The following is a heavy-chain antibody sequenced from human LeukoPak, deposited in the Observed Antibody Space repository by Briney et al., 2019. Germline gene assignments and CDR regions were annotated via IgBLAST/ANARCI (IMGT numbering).Heavy chain of an antibody. Sequence: ASVKVSCKASGYTFTGYYMHWVRQAPGQGLEWMGWINPNRGGTNYAQKFQGRVTMTRDTSISTAYMGLSSLRSEDTAVYYCARGRDADWFDPWGQGTLVTVSS. CDR1: GYTFTGYY. J-gene: IGHJ5*02. CDR3: ARGRDADWFDP. V-gene: IGHV1-2*02. CDR2: INPNRGGT.